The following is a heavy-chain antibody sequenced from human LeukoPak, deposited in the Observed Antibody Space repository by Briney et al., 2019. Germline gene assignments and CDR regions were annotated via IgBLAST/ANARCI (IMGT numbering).Heavy chain of an antibody. D-gene: IGHD3-22*01. V-gene: IGHV1-69*06. CDR3: ARVVGVFEHYYDSSGYTDAFDI. CDR1: GYTFTGYY. J-gene: IGHJ3*02. Sequence: GASVKVSCKASGYTFTGYYMHWVRQAPGQGLEWMGGIIPIFGTANYAQKFQGRVTITADKSTSTAYMELSSLRSEDTAVYYCARVVGVFEHYYDSSGYTDAFDIWGQGTMVTVSS. CDR2: IIPIFGTA.